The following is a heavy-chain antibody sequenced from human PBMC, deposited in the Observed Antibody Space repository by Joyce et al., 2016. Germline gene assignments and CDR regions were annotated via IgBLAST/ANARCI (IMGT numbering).Heavy chain of an antibody. CDR1: GFIFSAYG. Sequence: QVQLVESGGGVVHPGRSLRLSCTASGFIFSAYGMHWVRRAPGKGLEWVAIISFDGNNSINPDAVQGRFTISRDNSKNTLYLQMNSLRADDTAVYYCAKDGCNSTSCYSFYYYYMDVWGKGATVTVSS. J-gene: IGHJ6*03. CDR2: ISFDGNNS. V-gene: IGHV3-30*18. D-gene: IGHD2-2*02. CDR3: AKDGCNSTSCYSFYYYYMDV.